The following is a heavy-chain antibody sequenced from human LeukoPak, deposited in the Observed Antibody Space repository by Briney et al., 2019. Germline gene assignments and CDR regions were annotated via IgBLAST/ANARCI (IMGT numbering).Heavy chain of an antibody. D-gene: IGHD3-10*01. J-gene: IGHJ5*02. V-gene: IGHV1-46*01. CDR3: ARARIYYGSGSYFEFDP. CDR1: GYSFTSHY. Sequence: ASVKVSCKASGYSFTSHYMHWVRQAPGQGLEWMGLINPSGSSTLYAQKFQGRVTMTRDTSISTAYMELSRLRSDDTAVYYCARARIYYGSGSYFEFDPWGQGTLVTVSS. CDR2: INPSGSST.